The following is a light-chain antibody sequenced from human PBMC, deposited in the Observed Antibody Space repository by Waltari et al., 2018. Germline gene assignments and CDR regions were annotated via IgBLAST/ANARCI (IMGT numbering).Light chain of an antibody. CDR2: TAS. CDR3: QQSYNLPRT. CDR1: QNIINY. V-gene: IGKV1-39*01. J-gene: IGKJ1*01. Sequence: DIQMTQSPSSLSASVGDRLTITCRASQNIINYLNWYQQKPGKAPKILIYTASSLKNGVPSRFSGSGSGTDFTLTISSLQAEDFATYYCQQSYNLPRTFGQGTKVEIK.